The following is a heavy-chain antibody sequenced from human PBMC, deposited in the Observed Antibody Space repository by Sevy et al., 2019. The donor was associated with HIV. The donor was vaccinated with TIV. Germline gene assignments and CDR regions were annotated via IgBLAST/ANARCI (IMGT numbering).Heavy chain of an antibody. J-gene: IGHJ4*02. D-gene: IGHD3-9*01. Sequence: GGSLRLSCAASGFTFSSYGMHWVRQAPGKGLEWVAVIWYDGSNKYYADSVKGRFTISRDNSKNTLYLQMNSLRAEDTAVYYCARESRHLDFLFDYWGQRTLVTVSS. CDR3: ARESRHLDFLFDY. CDR2: IWYDGSNK. V-gene: IGHV3-33*01. CDR1: GFTFSSYG.